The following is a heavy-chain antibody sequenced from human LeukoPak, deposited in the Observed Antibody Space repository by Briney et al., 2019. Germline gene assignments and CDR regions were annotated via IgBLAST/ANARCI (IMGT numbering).Heavy chain of an antibody. CDR1: GFTFSSYA. CDR2: ISGSGGST. V-gene: IGHV3-23*01. CDR3: ARVFGVIDAFDI. D-gene: IGHD3-3*01. J-gene: IGHJ3*02. Sequence: GGSLRLSCAASGFTFSSYAMSWVRQAPGEGLEWVSAISGSGGSTYYADSVKGRFTISRDNSKNTLYLQMNSLRAEDTAVYYCARVFGVIDAFDIWGQGTLVTVSS.